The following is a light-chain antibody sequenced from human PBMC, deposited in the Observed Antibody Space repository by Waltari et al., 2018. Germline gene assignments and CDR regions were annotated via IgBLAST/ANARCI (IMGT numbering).Light chain of an antibody. V-gene: IGLV2-11*01. CDR1: SVVHYNS. CDR3: CTYESRYTFEIL. J-gene: IGLJ3*02. CDR2: DDS. Sequence: HSALTQPRSVSGSPGQSVTISCTGTSVVHYNSVSWYQQHPGQAPKLMIYDDSKRPSGVPDRFSASKSDNTASLTISGLQADDEADYYCCTYESRYTFEILFGGGTKLTVL.